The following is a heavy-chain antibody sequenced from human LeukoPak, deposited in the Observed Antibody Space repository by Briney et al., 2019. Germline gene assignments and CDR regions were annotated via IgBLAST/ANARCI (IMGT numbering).Heavy chain of an antibody. CDR2: INPNSGGT. J-gene: IGHJ6*03. Sequence: ASVKVSCKASGYTFTGYYMHWVRQAPGQGLEWMGRINPNSGGTNYAQKFQGRVTMTRDTSISTAYIELSRLRSDDTAVYYCARDLWSGAYYYYYMDVWGKGTTVTVSS. CDR1: GYTFTGYY. CDR3: ARDLWSGAYYYYYMDV. D-gene: IGHD3-3*01. V-gene: IGHV1-2*06.